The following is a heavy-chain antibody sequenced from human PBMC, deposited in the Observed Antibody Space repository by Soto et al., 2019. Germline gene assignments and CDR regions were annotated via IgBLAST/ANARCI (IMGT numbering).Heavy chain of an antibody. CDR2: ISPTFGSP. J-gene: IGHJ4*02. D-gene: IGHD5-18*01. Sequence: QVLLVQSGAEVKKPGSSVTDSCKTSGDTFNNYAISWVRQAPGQGFEWMGGISPTFGSPAYAQKFQGRLTITADVSTFTPYITLTSLRSEDTPLDYCARATLYSYGHLDVWGQGTPVTVSS. V-gene: IGHV1-69*01. CDR1: GDTFNNYA. CDR3: ARATLYSYGHLDV.